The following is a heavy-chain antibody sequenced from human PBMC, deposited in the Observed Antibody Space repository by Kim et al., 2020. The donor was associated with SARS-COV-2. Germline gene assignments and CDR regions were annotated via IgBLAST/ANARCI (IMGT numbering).Heavy chain of an antibody. D-gene: IGHD3-10*01. J-gene: IGHJ6*02. CDR1: GGSFSGYY. Sequence: SETLSLTCAVYGGSFSGYYWSWIRQPPGKGLEWIGEINHSGSTNYNPSLKSRVTISVDTSKNQFSLKLSSVTAADTAVYYCARVGVLLWFGELSYGMDVWGQGTTVTVSS. CDR2: INHSGST. CDR3: ARVGVLLWFGELSYGMDV. V-gene: IGHV4-34*01.